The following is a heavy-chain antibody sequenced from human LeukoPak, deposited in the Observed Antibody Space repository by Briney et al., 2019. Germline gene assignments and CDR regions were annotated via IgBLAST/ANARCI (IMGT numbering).Heavy chain of an antibody. V-gene: IGHV4-59*11. CDR2: IYCSGSS. CDR1: GGSISSHY. J-gene: IGHJ4*02. Sequence: SETLSLTCTVSGGSISSHYWSWIRQPPGKGLEWIGYIYCSGSSNYNPSLKSRVTISVDTSKNQFSLKLSSVTAADTAVYYCARASYYDFSGIPTAIDYWGQGTLVTVSS. CDR3: ARASYYDFSGIPTAIDY. D-gene: IGHD3-3*01.